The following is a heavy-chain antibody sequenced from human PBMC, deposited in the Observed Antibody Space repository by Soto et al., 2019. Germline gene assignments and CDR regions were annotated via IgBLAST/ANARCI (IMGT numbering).Heavy chain of an antibody. CDR3: ARGDTCCYYCDY. D-gene: IGHD3-22*01. V-gene: IGHV1-46*01. CDR1: GYTFVTFY. CDR2: INPSGGST. Sequence: ASVKGACKASGYTFVTFYVHWVRQAPGQGLEWMGIINPSGGSTTSAQKFQGRVTMTKETSTSTVYMELSSLKSEDTGVYYCARGDTCCYYCDYFGQVT. J-gene: IGHJ4*02.